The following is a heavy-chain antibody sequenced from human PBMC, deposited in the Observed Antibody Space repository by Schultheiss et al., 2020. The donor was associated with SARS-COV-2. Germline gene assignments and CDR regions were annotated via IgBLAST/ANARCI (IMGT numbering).Heavy chain of an antibody. CDR2: IYSSGST. J-gene: IGHJ4*02. CDR1: GGSISSGAYY. Sequence: SETLSLTCSVSGGSISSGAYYWSWIRQHPGKGLEWIGYIYSSGSTNYNPSLKSRVTISVDTSKNQFSLKLSSVTAADTAVYYCARDSHDYGDSRGDYWGQGTLVTVSS. CDR3: ARDSHDYGDSRGDY. D-gene: IGHD4-17*01. V-gene: IGHV4-61*08.